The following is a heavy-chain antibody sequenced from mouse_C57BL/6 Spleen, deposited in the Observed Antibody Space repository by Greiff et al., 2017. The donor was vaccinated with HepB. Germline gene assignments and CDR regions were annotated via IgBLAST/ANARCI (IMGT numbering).Heavy chain of an antibody. CDR3: ARGELRRWYFDV. Sequence: QVQLQQSGAELARPGASVKLSCKASGYTFTSYGISWVKQSTGQGLEWIGEIYPRSGNTYYNEKFKGKATLTADKSSSTAYMELRSLTSEDSAVYFCARGELRRWYFDVWGTGTTVTVSS. J-gene: IGHJ1*03. D-gene: IGHD2-12*01. CDR1: GYTFTSYG. CDR2: IYPRSGNT. V-gene: IGHV1-81*01.